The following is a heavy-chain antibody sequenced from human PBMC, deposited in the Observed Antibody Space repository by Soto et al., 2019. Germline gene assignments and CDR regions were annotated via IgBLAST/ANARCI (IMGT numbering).Heavy chain of an antibody. Sequence: VESLKISCNGSGYSFTSYWIGWVRQMPWKGLEWMGIIYPGDSDTRYSPSFQGQVTISADKSISTAYLQWGSLKASDTAMYYCARHSSIRGNYGSGSLYYYYGMDVWGQGTTVTVSS. D-gene: IGHD3-10*01. J-gene: IGHJ6*02. CDR3: ARHSSIRGNYGSGSLYYYYGMDV. CDR2: IYPGDSDT. V-gene: IGHV5-51*01. CDR1: GYSFTSYW.